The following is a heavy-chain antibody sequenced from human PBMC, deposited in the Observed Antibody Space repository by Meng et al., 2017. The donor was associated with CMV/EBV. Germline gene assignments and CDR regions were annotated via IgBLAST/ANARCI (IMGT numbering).Heavy chain of an antibody. CDR1: GFTFSSYD. Sequence: GESLKISCAASGFTFSSYDMHWVRQATGKGLEWVSAIGTAGDTYYPGSVKGRFTISRENAKNSLYLQMNSLRAGDTAVYYCARGESSWSGYYLYYGMDVWGQGTTVTVSS. V-gene: IGHV3-13*01. CDR3: ARGESSWSGYYLYYGMDV. CDR2: IGTAGDT. D-gene: IGHD3-3*01. J-gene: IGHJ6*02.